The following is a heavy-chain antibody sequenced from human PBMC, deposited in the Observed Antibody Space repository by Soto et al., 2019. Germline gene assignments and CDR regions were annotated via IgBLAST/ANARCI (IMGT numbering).Heavy chain of an antibody. CDR3: ARADRTLVTSYSLDV. J-gene: IGHJ6*02. D-gene: IGHD2-21*02. CDR2: INHSGST. Sequence: SETLSLTCAVYGGSFSGYYWSWIRQPPGKGLEWSGEINHSGSTNYNPSLKSRVTISLDTSKKHFSLKLSSVTDADTAAYYCARADRTLVTSYSLDVWGQGTTVTVSS. CDR1: GGSFSGYY. V-gene: IGHV4-34*01.